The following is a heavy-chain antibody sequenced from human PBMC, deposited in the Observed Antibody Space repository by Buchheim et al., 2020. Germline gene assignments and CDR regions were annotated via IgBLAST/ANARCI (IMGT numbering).Heavy chain of an antibody. Sequence: QVQLVESGGGVVQPGRSLRLSCAASGFTFSSYAMHWVRQAPGKGLEWVAVISYDGSNKYYADSVKGRFTISRDNSKNTLYLQMNSLRAEDTAVYYCARDQADLGEWLFHYWGQGTL. CDR3: ARDQADLGEWLFHY. CDR1: GFTFSSYA. CDR2: ISYDGSNK. D-gene: IGHD3-3*01. J-gene: IGHJ4*02. V-gene: IGHV3-30-3*01.